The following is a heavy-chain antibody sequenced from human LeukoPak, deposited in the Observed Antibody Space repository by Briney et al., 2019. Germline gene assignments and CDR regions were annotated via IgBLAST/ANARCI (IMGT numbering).Heavy chain of an antibody. V-gene: IGHV4-31*03. Sequence: PSQTLSLTCTVSGGSISSGGYYWSWIRQHPGKGLEWIGYIYYSGSTYYNPSLESRVTISVDTSKNQFSLKLSSVTAADTAVYYCARGVRRITMARPLGPFDPWGQGTLVTVSS. CDR3: ARGVRRITMARPLGPFDP. CDR2: IYYSGST. CDR1: GGSISSGGYY. J-gene: IGHJ5*02. D-gene: IGHD3-10*01.